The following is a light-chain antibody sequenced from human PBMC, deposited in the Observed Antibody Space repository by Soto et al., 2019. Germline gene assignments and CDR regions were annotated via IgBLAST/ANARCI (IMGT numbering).Light chain of an antibody. J-gene: IGLJ3*02. CDR2: EAS. V-gene: IGLV2-14*01. Sequence: QSALTQPASVSGSPGQSLTLSCSGTSSDIGTFNYVCWYQQHIDKAPKLLIYEASRRRSGVSNRFSATKSGHTASLANSVLRSEGEADYYFVPYSGSDTWVFGRRTQLTVL. CDR3: VPYSGSDTWV. CDR1: SSDIGTFNY.